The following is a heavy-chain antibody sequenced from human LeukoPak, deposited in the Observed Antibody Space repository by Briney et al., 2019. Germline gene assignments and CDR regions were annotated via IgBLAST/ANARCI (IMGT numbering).Heavy chain of an antibody. CDR3: TRDLAFYYYDSSGYFGAFDI. CDR2: ITSSSNYI. J-gene: IGHJ3*02. CDR1: GFTFTSHS. D-gene: IGHD3-22*01. V-gene: IGHV3-21*01. Sequence: GSLRLSCAASGFTFTSHSMNWVRQAPGKGLEWVSSITSSSNYIHYADSVKGRFTISRDNAKNSLYLQMNSLRAEDTAVYYCTRDLAFYYYDSSGYFGAFDIWGQGTMVTVSS.